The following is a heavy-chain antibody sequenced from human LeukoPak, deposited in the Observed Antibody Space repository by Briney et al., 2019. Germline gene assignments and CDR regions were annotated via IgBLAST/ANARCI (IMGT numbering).Heavy chain of an antibody. CDR3: AKTTTGYSSGRYPGWPVDY. CDR1: GFTFNSYA. Sequence: GGSLRLSCAASGFTFNSYAMYWVRQAPGKGLEWVSGIFGSGGSAHYADSAKGRFTISRDNSKNTVYLQMNSLRAEDTAVYYCAKTTTGYSSGRYPGWPVDYWGQGALVTVSS. V-gene: IGHV3-23*01. D-gene: IGHD6-19*01. CDR2: IFGSGGSA. J-gene: IGHJ4*02.